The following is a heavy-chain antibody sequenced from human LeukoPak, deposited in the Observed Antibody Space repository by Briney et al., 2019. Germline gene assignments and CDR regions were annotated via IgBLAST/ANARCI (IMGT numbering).Heavy chain of an antibody. Sequence: ASVKVSCKASGYTFTGYYMHWVRQAPGQGLEWMGWINPNSGGTNYAQKFQGRVTMTRDTSISTAYMELSRLRSEDTAVYYCARAALNCSGGSCYSGYFDYWGQGTLVTVSS. D-gene: IGHD2-15*01. V-gene: IGHV1-2*02. CDR3: ARAALNCSGGSCYSGYFDY. CDR1: GYTFTGYY. J-gene: IGHJ4*02. CDR2: INPNSGGT.